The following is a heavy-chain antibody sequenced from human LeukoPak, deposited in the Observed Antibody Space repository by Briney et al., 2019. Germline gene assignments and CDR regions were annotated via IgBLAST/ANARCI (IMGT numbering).Heavy chain of an antibody. CDR3: ARVASSGWHFGY. J-gene: IGHJ4*02. CDR2: IYYRGST. Sequence: SETLSLTCTVSGVSVSSGTYYWSWIRQTPGKGLEWIGYIYYRGSTNYNPSLKSRVTISLDTSKNQFSLKVISVTAADTAVYYCARVASSGWHFGYWGQGILVTVSS. CDR1: GVSVSSGTYY. V-gene: IGHV4-61*01. D-gene: IGHD6-19*01.